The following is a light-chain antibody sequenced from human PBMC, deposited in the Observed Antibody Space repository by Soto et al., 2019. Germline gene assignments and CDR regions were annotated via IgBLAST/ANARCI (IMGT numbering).Light chain of an antibody. CDR2: EVS. Sequence: QSALTQPASVSGSPGQSITISCTGSSSDVGGYNYVSWYQQHPGKAPKLMISEVSNRPSGVSIRFSGSKSGNTASLTISGLQAEDEADYYCSSYTSTGTLIFGGGTKLTVL. CDR1: SSDVGGYNY. J-gene: IGLJ2*01. CDR3: SSYTSTGTLI. V-gene: IGLV2-14*01.